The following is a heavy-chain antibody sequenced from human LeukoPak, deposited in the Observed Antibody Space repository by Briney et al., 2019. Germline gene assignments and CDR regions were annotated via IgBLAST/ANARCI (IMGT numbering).Heavy chain of an antibody. CDR2: INQGGSDK. CDR1: GFTFSGHW. V-gene: IGHV3-7*01. D-gene: IGHD1-14*01. J-gene: IGHJ4*02. Sequence: GGSLRLSCAASGFTFSGHWMSWVRQAPGKGLEWVANINQGGSDKYYVDSVKGRFTISRDNANNSLYLQMNSLRGEDTAVYYCTRDRSRAEDDWGQGTLVTVSS. CDR3: TRDRSRAEDD.